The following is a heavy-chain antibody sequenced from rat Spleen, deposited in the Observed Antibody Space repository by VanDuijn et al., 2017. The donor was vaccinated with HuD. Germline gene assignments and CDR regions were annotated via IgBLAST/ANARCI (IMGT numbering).Heavy chain of an antibody. V-gene: IGHV5-29*01. CDR1: GFTFSDFG. J-gene: IGHJ3*01. CDR2: ISPSGGAT. D-gene: IGHD4-3*01. CDR3: VRQDTSGYSNWFAY. Sequence: EVQLVESGGGLVQPGRSLKVSCAASGFTFSDFGMAWVRQAPTKGLEWVATISPSGGATYYRDSVKGRFTVSRDNAKNTLYLQLDSLRSEDTATYYCVRQDTSGYSNWFAYWGQGTLVTVSS.